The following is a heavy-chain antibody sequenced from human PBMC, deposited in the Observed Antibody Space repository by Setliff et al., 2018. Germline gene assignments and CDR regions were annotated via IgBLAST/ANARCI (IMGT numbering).Heavy chain of an antibody. J-gene: IGHJ6*03. Sequence: ASVKVSCKASGGTFSSYDINWVRQAPGQGLEWMGGIIPIFGTPGYAQKFQDRVTITTDESTSTAYMELNSLRPEDTAMYYCAREEVIVMTVNNYYYYMDVWGKGTTVTVSS. CDR1: GGTFSSYD. V-gene: IGHV1-69*05. CDR3: AREEVIVMTVNNYYYYMDV. D-gene: IGHD2-21*02. CDR2: IIPIFGTP.